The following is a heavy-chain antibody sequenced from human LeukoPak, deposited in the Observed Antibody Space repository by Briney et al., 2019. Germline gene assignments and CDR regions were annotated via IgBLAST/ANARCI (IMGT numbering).Heavy chain of an antibody. J-gene: IGHJ3*02. D-gene: IGHD7-27*01. Sequence: SETLSLTCTVSGGSISSYYWRWIRQPPAKGLEWIGYIYYSGSTNYNPSLKSRVTISVDTSKNQFSLKLSSVTAADTAVYYCARGKLGMEAFDIWGQGTMVSVSS. V-gene: IGHV4-59*01. CDR3: ARGKLGMEAFDI. CDR1: GGSISSYY. CDR2: IYYSGST.